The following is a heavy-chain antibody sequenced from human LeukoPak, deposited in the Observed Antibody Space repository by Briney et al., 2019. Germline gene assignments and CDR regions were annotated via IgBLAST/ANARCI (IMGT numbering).Heavy chain of an antibody. CDR2: IRDSSSST. V-gene: IGHV3-23*01. CDR1: GLTFNSYA. Sequence: GGSLRLSCTASGLTFNSYAMSWVRQAPGKGLEWVSAIRDSSSSTYYADSVKGRFTISRDNSKNTLYLEMNNLRAEDTAVYYCDRSGLIWGYYYGMDVWGQGTTVTVSS. J-gene: IGHJ6*02. CDR3: DRSGLIWGYYYGMDV. D-gene: IGHD3-10*01.